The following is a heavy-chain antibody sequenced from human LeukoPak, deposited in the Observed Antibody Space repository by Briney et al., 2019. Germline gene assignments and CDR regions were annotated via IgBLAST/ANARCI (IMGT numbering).Heavy chain of an antibody. CDR3: ARHRRLASPFES. CDR1: GGSISNSNYY. J-gene: IGHJ4*02. V-gene: IGHV4-39*01. D-gene: IGHD6-25*01. CDR2: IYYTGST. Sequence: SETLSLTCTVSGGSISNSNYYWGWIRQPPGKGLEWIGSIYYTGSTYSNPSLKSRVTISIDMSNNQFSLKLTSVTAADTAFYYCARHRRLASPFESWGQGNLVTVSS.